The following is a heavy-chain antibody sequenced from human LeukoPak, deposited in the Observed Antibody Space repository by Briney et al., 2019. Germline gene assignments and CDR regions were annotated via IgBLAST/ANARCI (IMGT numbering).Heavy chain of an antibody. CDR3: AELGITMIGGV. Sequence: GGSLRLSCAASGFTFNNAWMSWVRQAPGKGLEWVSYISSSGSTIYYADSVKGRFTISRDNAKNSLYLQMNSLRAEDTAVYYCAELGITMIGGVWGKGTTVTISS. CDR1: GFTFNNAW. J-gene: IGHJ6*04. D-gene: IGHD3-10*02. V-gene: IGHV3-11*04. CDR2: ISSSGSTI.